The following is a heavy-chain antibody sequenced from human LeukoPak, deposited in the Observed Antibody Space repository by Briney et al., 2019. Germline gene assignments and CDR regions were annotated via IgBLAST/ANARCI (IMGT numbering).Heavy chain of an antibody. Sequence: ASVKVSCKASGGTFSSYAISWVRQAPGQGLEWMGGIIPIFGTANYAQKFQGRVTITADESTSTAYMELSSLRSEDTAVYYCAGYDFWSGYNWFDPWGQGTLVTVSS. D-gene: IGHD3-3*01. CDR2: IIPIFGTA. CDR3: AGYDFWSGYNWFDP. V-gene: IGHV1-69*13. CDR1: GGTFSSYA. J-gene: IGHJ5*02.